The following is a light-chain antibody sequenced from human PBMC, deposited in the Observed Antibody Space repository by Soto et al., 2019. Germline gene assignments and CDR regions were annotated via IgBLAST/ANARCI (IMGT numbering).Light chain of an antibody. Sequence: EIVMTQSPATLSVSPGERSTLSCRASQGVGGNLAWYQQRPGQAPRLLIYGASTRATGIRARFSGSGSETELTLTSSSLQSEAFAVYYCQENNDWRFTFGPGTKVDIK. V-gene: IGKV3-15*01. CDR1: QGVGGN. J-gene: IGKJ3*01. CDR3: QENNDWRFT. CDR2: GAS.